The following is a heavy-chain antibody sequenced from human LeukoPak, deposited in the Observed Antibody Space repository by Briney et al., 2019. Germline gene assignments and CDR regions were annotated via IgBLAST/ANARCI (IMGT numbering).Heavy chain of an antibody. CDR2: IYTSGST. J-gene: IGHJ4*02. CDR3: ARLAKYSSSVGLDY. CDR1: GGSISSYY. Sequence: PSETLSLPCTVSGGSISSYYWSWIRQPPGKGLEWIGYIYTSGSTNYNPSLKSRVTISVDTSKNQFSLKLSSVTAADTAVYYCARLAKYSSSVGLDYWGQGTLVTVSS. V-gene: IGHV4-4*09. D-gene: IGHD6-6*01.